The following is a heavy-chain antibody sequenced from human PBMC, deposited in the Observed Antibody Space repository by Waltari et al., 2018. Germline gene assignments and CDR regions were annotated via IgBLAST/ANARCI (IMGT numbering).Heavy chain of an antibody. D-gene: IGHD3-10*02. J-gene: IGHJ5*02. CDR3: ARAGVQGVIQNCFDP. CDR2: IYYSGST. V-gene: IGHV4-39*07. Sequence: QLQLQESGPGLVKPSETLSLTCTVSGGSISSSSYYWGWIRQPPGKGLEWIGSIYYSGSTYHNPSLKTRVTISVDTSKNQFSLKLSSVTAADTAVYYCARAGVQGVIQNCFDPWGQGTLVTVSS. CDR1: GGSISSSSYY.